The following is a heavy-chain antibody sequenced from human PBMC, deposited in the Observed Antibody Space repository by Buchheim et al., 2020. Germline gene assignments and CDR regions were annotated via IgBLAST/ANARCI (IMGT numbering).Heavy chain of an antibody. CDR3: ARVKYDFWSGYYTPEYYYYGMDV. V-gene: IGHV1-46*01. J-gene: IGHJ6*02. CDR1: GYTFTSYY. D-gene: IGHD3-3*01. CDR2: INPSGGST. Sequence: QVQLVQSGAEVKKPGASVKVSCKASGYTFTSYYMHWVRQAPGQGLEWMGIINPSGGSTSYAQKFQGRVTMTRDTSKSTVHMELSSLRSEDTAVYYCARVKYDFWSGYYTPEYYYYGMDVWGQGTT.